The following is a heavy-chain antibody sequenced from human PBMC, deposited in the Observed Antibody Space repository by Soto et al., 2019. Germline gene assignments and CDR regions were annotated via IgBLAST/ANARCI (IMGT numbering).Heavy chain of an antibody. D-gene: IGHD3-3*01. CDR3: ARLLEYFYMGV. V-gene: IGHV3-74*03. CDR1: GFTCSSYW. Sequence: EVQLVESGGALVQPGGSLRRSCAASGFTCSSYWMHWVLQAPGTGLVWVSRIHTDGTSPKYADSVKGRFTIYRDNAQNTLSLRMHSLRYEATAVYSCARLLEYFYMGVWGKGTTVTFSS. J-gene: IGHJ6*03. CDR2: IHTDGTSP.